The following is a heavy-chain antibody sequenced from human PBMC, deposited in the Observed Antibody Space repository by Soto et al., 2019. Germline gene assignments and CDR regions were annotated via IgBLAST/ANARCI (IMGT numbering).Heavy chain of an antibody. CDR1: GFTFSSYG. J-gene: IGHJ6*02. Sequence: GGSLRLSCAASGFTFSSYGMHWVRQAPGKGLDWVAVIWYDESNIYYADSVKGRFTISRDSSKNTLFLQMNSLRAEDTAVYYCARDDIPGIAVAIYGMDVWGQGTTVTVSS. V-gene: IGHV3-33*01. CDR2: IWYDESNI. D-gene: IGHD6-19*01. CDR3: ARDDIPGIAVAIYGMDV.